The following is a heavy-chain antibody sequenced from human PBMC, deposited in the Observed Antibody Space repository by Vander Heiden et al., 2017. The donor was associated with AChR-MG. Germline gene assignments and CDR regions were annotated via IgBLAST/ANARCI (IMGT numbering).Heavy chain of an antibody. CDR1: GCTFSRYA. CDR2: ISSSGSTI. Sequence: EVQLVESGGGRVPPGGSLTLSGAASGCTFSRYARNWVRQAPGKGLKGVSYISSSGSTIYYADSVKRRFTISRDNAKNSLYLQMSSLRAEDTAVYYCARANRYNWNYGAVSWFDPWGQGTLVTVSS. J-gene: IGHJ5*02. V-gene: IGHV3-48*03. D-gene: IGHD1-7*01. CDR3: ARANRYNWNYGAVSWFDP.